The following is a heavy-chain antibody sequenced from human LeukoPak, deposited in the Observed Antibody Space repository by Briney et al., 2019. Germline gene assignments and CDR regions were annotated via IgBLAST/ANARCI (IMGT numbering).Heavy chain of an antibody. CDR1: GFTFSTST. V-gene: IGHV3-21*01. CDR2: ISSSNDYI. CDR3: VRIPNSAGFPNWFDP. J-gene: IGHJ5*02. D-gene: IGHD6-19*01. Sequence: GGSLRLSCAASGFTFSTSTMNWVRQAPGKRLEWVSSISSSNDYIYYADSVKGRFTISRDNAKNSLYLQMNSLRAEDTAVYYCVRIPNSAGFPNWFDPWGQGTLVTVSS.